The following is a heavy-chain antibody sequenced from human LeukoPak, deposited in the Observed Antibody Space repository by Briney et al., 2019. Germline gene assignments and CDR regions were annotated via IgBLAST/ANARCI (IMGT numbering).Heavy chain of an antibody. J-gene: IGHJ4*02. CDR1: GFSVSNNY. CDR3: TWSYYYDSSGYLPFGY. V-gene: IGHV3-73*01. CDR2: IRSKANSYAT. D-gene: IGHD3-22*01. Sequence: PGGSVRLSCAASGFSVSNNYMSWVRQAPGTGLEWVGRIRSKANSYATAYAASVKGRFTISRDDSKNTAYLQMNSLKTEDTAVYYCTWSYYYDSSGYLPFGYWGQGTLVTVSS.